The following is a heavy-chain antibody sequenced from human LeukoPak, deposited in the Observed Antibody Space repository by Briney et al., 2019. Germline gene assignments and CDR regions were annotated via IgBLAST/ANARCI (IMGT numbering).Heavy chain of an antibody. CDR3: ARLKADYYDSSGRYYFDY. V-gene: IGHV5-51*01. D-gene: IGHD3-22*01. Sequence: GESLRISCKASGHSFTTYWIGWVRQMPGKGLEWMGIIYLGDSDTRYSPSFQGQVTISADKSISTAYLQWSSLKASDTAMYYCARLKADYYDSSGRYYFDYWGQGTLVTVSS. CDR1: GHSFTTYW. CDR2: IYLGDSDT. J-gene: IGHJ4*02.